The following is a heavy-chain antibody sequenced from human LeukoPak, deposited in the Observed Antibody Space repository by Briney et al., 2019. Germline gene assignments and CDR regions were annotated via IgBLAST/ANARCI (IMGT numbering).Heavy chain of an antibody. CDR2: IIPIFGTA. V-gene: IGHV1-69*13. D-gene: IGHD2-2*01. CDR3: ARGYPTGYCSSTSCYATASFYDFWSGYYPNWFDP. CDR1: GGTFSSYA. J-gene: IGHJ5*02. Sequence: ASVKVSCKASGGTFSSYAISWVRQAPGQGLEWMGGIIPIFGTANYAQKFQGRVTITADESTSTAYMELSSLRSEDTAVYYCARGYPTGYCSSTSCYATASFYDFWSGYYPNWFDPWGQGTLVTASS.